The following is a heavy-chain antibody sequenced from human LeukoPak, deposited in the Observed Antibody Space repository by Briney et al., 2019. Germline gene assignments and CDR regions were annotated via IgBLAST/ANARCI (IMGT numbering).Heavy chain of an antibody. V-gene: IGHV1-2*02. CDR3: ARAPTYYDSTAYYPD. CDR1: GYSFTGYY. J-gene: IGHJ4*02. CDR2: INSNSGGT. D-gene: IGHD3-22*01. Sequence: ASVKVSCKASGYSFTGYYIHWVRQAPGQGLEWMGWINSNSGGTNYAQKFQGRITMTRDTSITTAYMELIRLRSDDTAVYYCARAPTYYDSTAYYPDWGQGTLVTVSA.